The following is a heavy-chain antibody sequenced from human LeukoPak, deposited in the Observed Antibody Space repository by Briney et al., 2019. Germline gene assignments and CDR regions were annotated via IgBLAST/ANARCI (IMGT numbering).Heavy chain of an antibody. CDR1: GFTFSTYA. D-gene: IGHD6-13*01. V-gene: IGHV3-21*06. J-gene: IGHJ4*02. Sequence: GSLRLSCAASGFTFSTYAMTWLRQAPGKGLEWVSSISSTSTFLYYADSVKGRFTVSRGNADHTVFLQLTSLRAEDTAVYYCTRGGYSSSWYPPFEYWGQGTQVTVSS. CDR2: ISSTSTFL. CDR3: TRGGYSSSWYPPFEY.